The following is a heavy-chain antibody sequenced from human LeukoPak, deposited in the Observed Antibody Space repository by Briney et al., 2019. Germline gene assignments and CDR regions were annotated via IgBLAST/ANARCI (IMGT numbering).Heavy chain of an antibody. Sequence: SETLSLTCTGSGGSISRYYWNWIRQPPGRGLEGIGYIYYSGSTNYNPSLKSRVTISVDTSKNQVSLKLRSVTAADPAVYYCARQSGTAMVSAFDYWGQGTLVTVLS. D-gene: IGHD5-18*01. CDR3: ARQSGTAMVSAFDY. CDR1: GGSISRYY. V-gene: IGHV4-59*08. J-gene: IGHJ4*02. CDR2: IYYSGST.